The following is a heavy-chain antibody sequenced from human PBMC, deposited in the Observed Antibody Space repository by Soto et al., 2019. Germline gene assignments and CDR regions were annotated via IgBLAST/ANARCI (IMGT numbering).Heavy chain of an antibody. V-gene: IGHV3-30*18. CDR2: ISYDGSNK. CDR1: GFILSSYG. J-gene: IGHJ3*02. D-gene: IGHD2-15*01. CDR3: AKVAESGAFDI. Sequence: QVQLVESGGGVVQPGRSLRLSCAASGFILSSYGMHWVRQAPGKGLEWVAVISYDGSNKYYADSVKGRFTISRDNSKITLSLQMNSLRAEDTAVYYCAKVAESGAFDIWGQGTMVTVSS.